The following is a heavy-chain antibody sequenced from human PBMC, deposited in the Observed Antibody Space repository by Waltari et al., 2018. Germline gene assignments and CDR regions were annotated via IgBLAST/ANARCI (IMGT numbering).Heavy chain of an antibody. Sequence: QVQLQESGPGLVKPSETLSLTCTVSGGSISSYYWSWIRQPPGKGLEWIGYIYYSVSTNYTPSLKSRVTISVDTSKNQFSLKLISVTAADTAVYYCARVRYRGPMDVWGKGTTVTISS. V-gene: IGHV4-59*01. CDR3: ARVRYRGPMDV. J-gene: IGHJ6*03. D-gene: IGHD3-16*01. CDR1: GGSISSYY. CDR2: IYYSVST.